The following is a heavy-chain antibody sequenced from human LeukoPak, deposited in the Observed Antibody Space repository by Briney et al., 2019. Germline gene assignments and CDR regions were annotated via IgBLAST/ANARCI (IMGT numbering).Heavy chain of an antibody. D-gene: IGHD3-10*01. CDR3: ARRGGSESYLFDY. CDR2: IYYSGST. CDR1: GGSIGGYY. Sequence: PPETLSLTCTVSGGSIGGYYWSWIRQPPGKGLQWIGYIYYSGSTNYNPSLNSRVTMSVDTSKNQFSLKLSSVTAADTAVYYCARRGGSESYLFDYWGQGTLVIVS. J-gene: IGHJ4*02. V-gene: IGHV4-59*08.